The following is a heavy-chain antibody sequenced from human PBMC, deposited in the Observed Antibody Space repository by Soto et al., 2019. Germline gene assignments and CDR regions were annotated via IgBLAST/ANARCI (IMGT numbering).Heavy chain of an antibody. CDR3: ARRRYCGADCYKNYYFGMDV. V-gene: IGHV1-69*02. Sequence: QAQLVQSGAEVKKPGSSVRLSCSTSGGSFSSYTHNWVRQAPGQGLEWLGRIIPVLTITDYAQKFRGRLTITAGKSSNTAYMELTSLRSDDTAVYYCARRRYCGADCYKNYYFGMDVWGQGTTVTVSS. J-gene: IGHJ6*02. D-gene: IGHD2-21*02. CDR2: IIPVLTIT. CDR1: GGSFSSYT.